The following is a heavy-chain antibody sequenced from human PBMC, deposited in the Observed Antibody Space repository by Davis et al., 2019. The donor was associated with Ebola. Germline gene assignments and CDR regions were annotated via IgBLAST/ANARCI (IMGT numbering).Heavy chain of an antibody. CDR1: GFTVSSNY. CDR2: IYSGGST. D-gene: IGHD4-17*01. J-gene: IGHJ4*02. Sequence: GESLKISCVASGFTVSSNYMSWVRQAPGKGLEWVSVIYSGGSTYYADSVKGRFTISRDNSKNTLYLKMNSLRAEDTAVYYCARHDYGDSHFDYWGQGTLVTVSS. V-gene: IGHV3-66*04. CDR3: ARHDYGDSHFDY.